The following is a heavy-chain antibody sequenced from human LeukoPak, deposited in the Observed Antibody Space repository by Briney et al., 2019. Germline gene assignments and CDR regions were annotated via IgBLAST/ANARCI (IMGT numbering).Heavy chain of an antibody. J-gene: IGHJ4*02. CDR3: ARELYGDFLPGEY. D-gene: IGHD4-17*01. CDR1: GYTFTSYD. V-gene: IGHV1-18*01. Sequence: ASVKVSCKAPGYTFTSYDINWVRQATGQGLEWMGWVSSHNNYANYAQIFQDRVTMTTDTSTSTAYMELRSLRSDDTALYFCARELYGDFLPGEYWGQGTLVTVSS. CDR2: VSSHNNYA.